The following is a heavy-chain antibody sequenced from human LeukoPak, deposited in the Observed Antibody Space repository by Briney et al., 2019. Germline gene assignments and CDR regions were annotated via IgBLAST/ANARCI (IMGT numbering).Heavy chain of an antibody. D-gene: IGHD3-10*01. CDR3: ATYEDYYGSGSYYNLP. CDR1: GFTFSTYS. Sequence: GGSLRLSCAASGFTFSTYSMNWVRQAPGKGLEWVSSISSSSNYIYYADSVKGRFTISRDNTKNSLFLQMNSLRAEDTAVYYCATYEDYYGSGSYYNLPWGQGTLVTVSS. V-gene: IGHV3-21*01. CDR2: ISSSSNYI. J-gene: IGHJ5*02.